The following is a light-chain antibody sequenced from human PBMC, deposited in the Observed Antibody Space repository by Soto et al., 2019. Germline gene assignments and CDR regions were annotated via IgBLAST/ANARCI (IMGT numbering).Light chain of an antibody. CDR3: QQYNTWPPLI. J-gene: IGKJ4*01. V-gene: IGKV3-15*01. CDR2: GAS. CDR1: QTVSTH. Sequence: EVVMTQSPATLSVSPGDRVTFSCRASQTVSTHVAWYQQKPGQPPRLLIYGASTRATGVPARFSGGGSGTEFTLTINSLESADFAVYYCQQYNTWPPLIFGGGTKVEIK.